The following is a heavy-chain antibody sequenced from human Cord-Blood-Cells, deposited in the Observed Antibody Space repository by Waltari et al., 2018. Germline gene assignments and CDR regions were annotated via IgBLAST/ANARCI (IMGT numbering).Heavy chain of an antibody. CDR3: ARDSPAVSHYSAFDI. CDR1: GGSISSHY. Sequence: QVQLQESGPGLVKPSETLSLTCTVSGGSISSHYWSWIRQPPGKGLEWIGYIYYSGSNNYNTSLKSRVTISGDTSKNQFSLKLSSVTAADTAVYYCARDSPAVSHYSAFDIWGQGTMVTVSS. V-gene: IGHV4-59*11. D-gene: IGHD1-26*01. J-gene: IGHJ3*02. CDR2: IYYSGSN.